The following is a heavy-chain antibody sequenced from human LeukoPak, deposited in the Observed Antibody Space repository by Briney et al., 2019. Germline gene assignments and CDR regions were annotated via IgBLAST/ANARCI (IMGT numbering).Heavy chain of an antibody. D-gene: IGHD4-17*01. Sequence: ASVKVSCKASGYTFTYRYLHWVRQAPGQALEWMGWISAYNGNTNYAQKLQGRVTMTTDTSTSTAYMELRSLRSDDTAVYYCARGPYGDYQYYFDYWGQGTLVTVSS. CDR1: GYTFTYRY. CDR2: ISAYNGNT. CDR3: ARGPYGDYQYYFDY. V-gene: IGHV1-18*04. J-gene: IGHJ4*02.